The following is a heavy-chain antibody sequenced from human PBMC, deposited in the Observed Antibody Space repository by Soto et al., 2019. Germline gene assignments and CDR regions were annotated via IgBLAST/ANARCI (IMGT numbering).Heavy chain of an antibody. CDR3: AKTYYDFSYYYYMDG. CDR1: GGTFSSYT. D-gene: IGHD3-3*01. CDR2: IIPILGIA. Sequence: GASVKVSRKASGGTFSSYTISWVRQAPGQGLEWMGRIIPILGIANYAQKFQGRVTITADKSTSTAYMELSSLRSEDTAVYYCAKTYYDFSYYYYMDGWGKGTTVTVSS. V-gene: IGHV1-69*02. J-gene: IGHJ6*03.